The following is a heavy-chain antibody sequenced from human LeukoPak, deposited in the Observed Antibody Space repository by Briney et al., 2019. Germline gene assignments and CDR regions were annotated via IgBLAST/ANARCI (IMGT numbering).Heavy chain of an antibody. CDR2: IKEDGSEK. D-gene: IGHD2-15*01. CDR1: GFTFSRYW. J-gene: IGHJ4*02. V-gene: IGHV3-7*05. Sequence: PGGSLRLSCAASGFTFSRYWMTWARQAPGKGLEWVANIKEDGSEKYYVDSAKGRFSISRDNAKNSMFLQMNSLRVEDTAVYCCVGGRGWLLDYWGQGTLVTVSS. CDR3: VGGRGWLLDY.